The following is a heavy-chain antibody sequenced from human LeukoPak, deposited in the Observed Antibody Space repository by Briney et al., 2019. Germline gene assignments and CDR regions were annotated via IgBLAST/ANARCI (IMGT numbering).Heavy chain of an antibody. D-gene: IGHD3-9*01. Sequence: GGSLRLSCAASGFTFSDYYMSWIRQAPGKGLEWVSYISSSSSTIYYADSVKGRFTISRDNAKNSLYLQMNSLRAEDTAVYYCARDAADVLRYFENWFDPWGQGTLVTVSS. V-gene: IGHV3-11*04. CDR3: ARDAADVLRYFENWFDP. CDR2: ISSSSSTI. J-gene: IGHJ5*02. CDR1: GFTFSDYY.